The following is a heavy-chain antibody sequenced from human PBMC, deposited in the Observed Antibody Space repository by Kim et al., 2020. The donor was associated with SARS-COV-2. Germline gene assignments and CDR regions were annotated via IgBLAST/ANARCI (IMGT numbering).Heavy chain of an antibody. V-gene: IGHV1-8*01. D-gene: IGHD6-13*01. CDR1: GYTFTSYD. Sequence: ASVKVSCKASGYTFTSYDINWVRQATGQGLEWMGWMNPNSGNTGYAQKFQGRVTMTRNTSISTAYMELSSLRSEDTAVYYCARGQGLIAAAGTTHWGQGTLVTVSS. CDR3: ARGQGLIAAAGTTH. CDR2: MNPNSGNT. J-gene: IGHJ1*01.